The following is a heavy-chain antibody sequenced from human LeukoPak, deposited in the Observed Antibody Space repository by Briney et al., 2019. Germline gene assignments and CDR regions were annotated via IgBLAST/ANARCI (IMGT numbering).Heavy chain of an antibody. CDR3: AKSSYSSSWYVFYYGMDV. D-gene: IGHD6-13*01. V-gene: IGHV3-30*18. J-gene: IGHJ6*04. CDR2: ISYDGSNK. CDR1: GFTLRSYS. Sequence: GGALRVSRAASGFTLRSYSMNWVRPAPGKGLEGVAVISYDGSNKYYADSVKGRFTISRDNSKNTLYLQMNSLRAEYTAVYYCAKSSYSSSWYVFYYGMDVWGKGTTVTVSS.